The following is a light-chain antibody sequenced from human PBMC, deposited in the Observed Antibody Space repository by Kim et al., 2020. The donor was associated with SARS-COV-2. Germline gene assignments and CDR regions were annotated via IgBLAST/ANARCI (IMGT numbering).Light chain of an antibody. CDR2: GKN. V-gene: IGLV3-19*01. Sequence: SSELTQDPAVSVALGQTVRITCQGDSLRSYYASWYQQKPGQAPVLVIYGKNNRPSGIPDRFSGSSSGNTASLTITGAQAEDEADYYCNSRDSSGYVFATGTKVTVL. CDR3: NSRDSSGYV. J-gene: IGLJ1*01. CDR1: SLRSYY.